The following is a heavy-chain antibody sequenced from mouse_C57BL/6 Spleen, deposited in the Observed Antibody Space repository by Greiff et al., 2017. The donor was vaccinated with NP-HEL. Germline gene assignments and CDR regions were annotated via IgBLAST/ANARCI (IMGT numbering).Heavy chain of an antibody. J-gene: IGHJ2*01. V-gene: IGHV1-76*01. Sequence: QVQLQQSGAELVRPGASVKLSCKASGYTFTDYYINWVKQRPGQGLEWIARIYPGSGNTYYNEKFKGKATLTAEKSSSTAYMQLSSLTSEDSAVYFCARAEAYYFDYWGQGTTLTVSS. CDR2: IYPGSGNT. CDR1: GYTFTDYY. CDR3: ARAEAYYFDY.